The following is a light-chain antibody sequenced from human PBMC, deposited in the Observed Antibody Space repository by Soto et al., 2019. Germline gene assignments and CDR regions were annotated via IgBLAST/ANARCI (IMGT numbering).Light chain of an antibody. CDR2: GAA. Sequence: LSQSQGPQCLSQGKRVALSGRGSQSVSSSNLAWYQQKPGQAPSLLIYGAASRSTGIPDRFIGSGSGRDHTRTISSLEPADDAVYYCRQDGTPPPLTFGGGTKVDIK. CDR1: QSVSSSN. J-gene: IGKJ4*01. CDR3: RQDGTPPPLT. V-gene: IGKV3-20*01.